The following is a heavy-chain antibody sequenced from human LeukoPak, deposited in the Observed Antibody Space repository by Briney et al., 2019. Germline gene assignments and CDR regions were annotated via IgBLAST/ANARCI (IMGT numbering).Heavy chain of an antibody. V-gene: IGHV3-30*18. D-gene: IGHD3-10*01. CDR3: AKDESGELLSDY. J-gene: IGHJ4*02. CDR2: ISYDGSNK. CDR1: GFTFSSYG. Sequence: PGGSLRLSCAASGFTFSSYGMHWVRQAPGKGLEWVAVISYDGSNKYYADSVKGRFTISRDNSKDTLYLQMNSLRAEDTAVYYCAKDESGELLSDYWGQGTLVTVSS.